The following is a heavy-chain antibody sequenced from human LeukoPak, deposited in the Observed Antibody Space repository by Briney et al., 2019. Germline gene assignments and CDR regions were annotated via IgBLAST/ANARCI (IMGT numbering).Heavy chain of an antibody. CDR1: GFSISSGGYY. Sequence: SETLSLTCTVSGFSISSGGYYWSWIRQHPGKGLEWIGYIYYSGSTYYHPSLKSRVTISVDTSKNQFSLKLSSVTAADTAVYYCAREGGGTFHWGQGTLVTVSS. D-gene: IGHD4-23*01. V-gene: IGHV4-31*03. CDR2: IYYSGST. J-gene: IGHJ4*02. CDR3: AREGGGTFH.